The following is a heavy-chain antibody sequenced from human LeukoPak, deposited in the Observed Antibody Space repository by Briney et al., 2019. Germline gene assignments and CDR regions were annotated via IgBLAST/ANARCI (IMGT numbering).Heavy chain of an antibody. Sequence: GGSLRLSCTASGFTFGDYAMSWFRQAPGKRLEWVGFIRSKAYGGTTEYAASVKGRFTISRDDSKSIAYLQMNSLKTEDTAVYYCTRSGYSPSPFDYWGQGTLVTVSS. D-gene: IGHD6-25*01. CDR3: TRSGYSPSPFDY. V-gene: IGHV3-49*03. J-gene: IGHJ4*02. CDR1: GFTFGDYA. CDR2: IRSKAYGGTT.